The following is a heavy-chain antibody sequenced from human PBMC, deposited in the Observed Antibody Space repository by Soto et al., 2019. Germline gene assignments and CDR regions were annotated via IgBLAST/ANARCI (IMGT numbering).Heavy chain of an antibody. V-gene: IGHV3-33*01. CDR1: GFTFSSYG. CDR3: ARDEYYDILTGYSGRSGMDV. Sequence: GGSLRLSCAASGFTFSSYGMHWVRQAPGKGLEWVAVIWYDGSNKYYADSVKGRFTISRDNSKNTLYLQMNSLRAEDTAVYYCARDEYYDILTGYSGRSGMDVWGQGTTVTVSS. CDR2: IWYDGSNK. J-gene: IGHJ6*02. D-gene: IGHD3-9*01.